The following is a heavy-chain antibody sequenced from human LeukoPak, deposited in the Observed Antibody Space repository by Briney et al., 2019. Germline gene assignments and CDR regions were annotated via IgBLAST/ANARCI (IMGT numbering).Heavy chain of an antibody. CDR3: ARGVTFSYGMDV. Sequence: GGSLRLSCAASGFTFSSYSMNWVRQAPGKGLEWVSSISSSSSYIYYADSVKGRFTISRDNAKNSLYLQMNSLRAEDTALYHCARGVTFSYGMDVWGQGTSVTVS. CDR2: ISSSSSYI. J-gene: IGHJ6*02. CDR1: GFTFSSYS. V-gene: IGHV3-21*04. D-gene: IGHD2/OR15-2a*01.